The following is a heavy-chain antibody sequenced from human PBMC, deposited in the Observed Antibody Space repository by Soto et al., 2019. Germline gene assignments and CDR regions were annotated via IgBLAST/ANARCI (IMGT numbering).Heavy chain of an antibody. Sequence: HPGGSLRLSCAASGFTSSNYAMTWVRQAPGKGLEWLSSISGSGGSTYYADSVKGRFAVSRDNSKNTLYLQMNSLRAEDTAVYFCARVDTTLVTYFDYWGQGTLVTVSS. D-gene: IGHD5-18*01. J-gene: IGHJ4*02. CDR1: GFTSSNYA. CDR3: ARVDTTLVTYFDY. V-gene: IGHV3-23*01. CDR2: ISGSGGST.